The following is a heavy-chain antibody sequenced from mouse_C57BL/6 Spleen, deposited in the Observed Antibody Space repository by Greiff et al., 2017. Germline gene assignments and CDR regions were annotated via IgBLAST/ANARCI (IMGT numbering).Heavy chain of an antibody. Sequence: VQLQQSVAELVRPGASVKLSCTASGFNIKNPYMHWVKQRPEQGLEWIGRIDPANGNTKYAPKFQGKATITADTSSNTAYLQLSSLTSEDTAIYYCARDDYERFAYWGQGTLVTVSA. CDR2: IDPANGNT. CDR1: GFNIKNPY. J-gene: IGHJ3*01. D-gene: IGHD2-4*01. V-gene: IGHV14-3*01. CDR3: ARDDYERFAY.